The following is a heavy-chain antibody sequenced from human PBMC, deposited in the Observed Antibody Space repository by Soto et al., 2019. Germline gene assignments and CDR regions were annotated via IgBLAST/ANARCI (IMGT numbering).Heavy chain of an antibody. V-gene: IGHV4-34*01. CDR1: GGSFSGYY. CDR3: AKASGDIVVVPAAYNWFDP. Sequence: PSETLSLTCAVYGGSFSGYYWSWIRQPPGKGLEWIGEINHSGSTNYNPSLKSRVTISVDTSKNQFSLKLSSVTAADTAVYYCAKASGDIVVVPAAYNWFDPWGQGTLVTVSS. J-gene: IGHJ5*02. D-gene: IGHD2-2*01. CDR2: INHSGST.